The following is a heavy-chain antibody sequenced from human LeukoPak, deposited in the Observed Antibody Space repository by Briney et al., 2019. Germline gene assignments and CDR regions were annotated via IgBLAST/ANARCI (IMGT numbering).Heavy chain of an antibody. D-gene: IGHD2-15*01. V-gene: IGHV3-64*01. J-gene: IGHJ4*03. CDR2: ISSNGGST. CDR1: GFTFSSYA. CDR3: AREGGDY. Sequence: GGSLRLSCAASGFTFSSYAMHWVRQAPGKGLEYVSAISSNGGSTYYANSVKGRFTISRDNSKNTLYLQMGSLRAEDMAVYYCAREGGDYWGQGTTVTVSS.